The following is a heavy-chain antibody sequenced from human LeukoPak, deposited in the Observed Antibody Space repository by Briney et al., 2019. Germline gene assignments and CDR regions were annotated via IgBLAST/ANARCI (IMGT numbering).Heavy chain of an antibody. CDR3: ARDSYGSYYFDY. V-gene: IGHV3-21*01. CDR1: GFTFSSYS. D-gene: IGHD5-18*01. CDR2: ISGSSGYI. J-gene: IGHJ4*02. Sequence: GGSLRLSCAASGFTFSSYSMNWVRQAPGKGLEWVSSISGSSGYIYYADSVKGRFTISRDNAKNSLYLQMDSLRAEDTAVYYCARDSYGSYYFDYWGQGTLVTVSS.